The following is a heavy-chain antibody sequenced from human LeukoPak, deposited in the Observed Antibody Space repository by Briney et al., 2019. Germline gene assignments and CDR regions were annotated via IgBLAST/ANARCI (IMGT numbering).Heavy chain of an antibody. D-gene: IGHD2-2*01. CDR1: GYSFTSYW. CDR3: ARHGGYCNSTSCYGGFVDY. V-gene: IGHV5-51*01. CDR2: IYPGDSGT. J-gene: IGHJ4*02. Sequence: GESLKISCKGPGYSFTSYWIGWVRQMPGKGLEWMGIIYPGDSGTRFSPSFQGQVPISTDKSISPAYLQVRTLKASGTALYYCARHGGYCNSTSCYGGFVDYWGQGTQVTVSS.